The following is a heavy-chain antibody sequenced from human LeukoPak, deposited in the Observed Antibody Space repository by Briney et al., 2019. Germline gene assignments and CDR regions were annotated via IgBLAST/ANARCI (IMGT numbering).Heavy chain of an antibody. Sequence: SETLSLTCAVYGGSFSGYYWGWIRQPPGKGLEWIGSIYYSGSTYYNPSLKSRVTISVDTSKNQFSLKLSSVTAADTAVYYCASYYYDSSAYYGPFDYWGQGTLVTVSS. CDR1: GGSFSGYY. V-gene: IGHV4-39*01. CDR3: ASYYYDSSAYYGPFDY. CDR2: IYYSGST. D-gene: IGHD3-22*01. J-gene: IGHJ4*02.